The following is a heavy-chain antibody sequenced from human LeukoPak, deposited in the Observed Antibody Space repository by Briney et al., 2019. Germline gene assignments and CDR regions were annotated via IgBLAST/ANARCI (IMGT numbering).Heavy chain of an antibody. V-gene: IGHV4-59*01. CDR3: ARRIVNSALDLFDY. J-gene: IGHJ4*02. D-gene: IGHD1-26*01. CDR2: ISYSGST. CDR1: GGSISSYY. Sequence: SETLSLTCTVSGGSISSYYLSWIRQPPGKGLECIGYISYSGSTNYNPSLKSRVTMSVDTSKNQFSLRLTSVTAADTAVYYCARRIVNSALDLFDYLGQGTLVTVSS.